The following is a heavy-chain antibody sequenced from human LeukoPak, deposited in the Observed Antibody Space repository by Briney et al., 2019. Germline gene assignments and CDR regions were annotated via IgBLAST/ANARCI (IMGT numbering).Heavy chain of an antibody. J-gene: IGHJ4*02. CDR1: GFTFSNYG. Sequence: PGGSLRLSCAASGFTFSNYGMHWVRQAPGKGLEWVALLVYDGFYKYYADSVKGRFTISRDDSRNTLYLQLSSLRAGDTAVYYCARRMATIIDFDYWGQGTLATVSS. CDR3: ARRMATIIDFDY. D-gene: IGHD5-24*01. V-gene: IGHV3-30*03. CDR2: LVYDGFYK.